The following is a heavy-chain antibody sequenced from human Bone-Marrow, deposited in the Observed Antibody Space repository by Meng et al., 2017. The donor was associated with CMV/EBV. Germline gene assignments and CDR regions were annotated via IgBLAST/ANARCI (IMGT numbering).Heavy chain of an antibody. V-gene: IGHV4-31*03. J-gene: IGHJ2*01. CDR2: IYYSGNT. D-gene: IGHD1-14*01. Sequence: LRLSCTVSGGSISSGGYYWSWIRQHPGKGLEWIGYIYYSGNTYYNPSLKSRVTISVDTSKNQFSLKLTSLTTADTAGYYWAGGRIYWYLDLWGRGTLVTVSS. CDR1: GGSISSGGYY. CDR3: AGGRIYWYLDL.